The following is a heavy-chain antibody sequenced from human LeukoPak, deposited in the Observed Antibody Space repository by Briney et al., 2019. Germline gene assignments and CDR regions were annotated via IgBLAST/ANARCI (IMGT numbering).Heavy chain of an antibody. CDR2: IIPIFGTA. J-gene: IGHJ6*02. D-gene: IGHD1-26*01. CDR3: ARGLGSYYYYYGMDV. Sequence: ASVKVSCKASGYTFTGYYMHWVRQAPGQGLEWMGGIIPIFGTANYAQKFQGRVTITADESTSTAYMELSSLRSEDTAVYYCARGLGSYYYYYGMDVWGQGTTVTVSS. V-gene: IGHV1-69*13. CDR1: GYTFTGYY.